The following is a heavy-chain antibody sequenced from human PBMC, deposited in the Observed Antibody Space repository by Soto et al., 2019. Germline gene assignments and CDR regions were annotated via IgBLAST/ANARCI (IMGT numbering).Heavy chain of an antibody. J-gene: IGHJ4*02. CDR1: GFTFSSYG. V-gene: IGHV3-30*18. CDR2: ISYDGSNK. D-gene: IGHD3-16*01. Sequence: VQLVESGGGVVQPGRSLRLSCAASGFTFSSYGMHWVRQAPGKGLEWVAVISYDGSNKYYADSVKGRFTISRDNSKNTLYLQINGRRAEDTVVYYCAKDLGGAPDYWGQGTLVTVSS. CDR3: AKDLGGAPDY.